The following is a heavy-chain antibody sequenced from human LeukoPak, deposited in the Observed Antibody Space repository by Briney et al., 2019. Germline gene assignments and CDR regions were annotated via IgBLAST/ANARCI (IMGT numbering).Heavy chain of an antibody. CDR3: ARLGGTYDAFDI. CDR1: GGSISSSSSY. CDR2: LYYSGST. J-gene: IGHJ3*02. Sequence: SETLSLTCTVSGGSISSSSSYWGRIRQPPGKGLEWIGNLYYSGSTYYNPSLKSRVTISVDTSKNQFSLKLSSVTAADTAVYYCARLGGTYDAFDIWGQGTVVTVSS. D-gene: IGHD1-26*01. V-gene: IGHV4-39*01.